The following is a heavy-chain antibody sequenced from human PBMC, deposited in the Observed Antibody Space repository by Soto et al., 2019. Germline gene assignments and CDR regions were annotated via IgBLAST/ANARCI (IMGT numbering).Heavy chain of an antibody. Sequence: QLQLQESGPGLVKPSETLSLTCTVSGGSISSSSYYWGWIRQPPGKGLEWIGNIYYSGSTYYNPSLKSRVTISVDTSQNQFSLTLTSVTAADTAVYYCASLVWGLVSYWGQGTLVTVSS. CDR3: ASLVWGLVSY. V-gene: IGHV4-39*01. J-gene: IGHJ4*02. CDR1: GGSISSSSYY. CDR2: IYYSGST. D-gene: IGHD3-16*01.